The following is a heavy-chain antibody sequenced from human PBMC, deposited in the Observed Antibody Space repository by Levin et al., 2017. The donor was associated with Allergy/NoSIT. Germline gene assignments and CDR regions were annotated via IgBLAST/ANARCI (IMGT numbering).Heavy chain of an antibody. CDR1: GFTFSSYA. D-gene: IGHD2-2*01. CDR2: ISGSGGST. J-gene: IGHJ4*02. Sequence: GGSLRLSCAASGFTFSSYAMSWVRQAPGKGLEWVSAISGSGGSTYYADSVKGRFTISRDNSKNTLYLQMNSLRAEDTAVYYCAKDQFVTMWVPAAMLFDYWGQGTLVTVSS. V-gene: IGHV3-23*01. CDR3: AKDQFVTMWVPAAMLFDY.